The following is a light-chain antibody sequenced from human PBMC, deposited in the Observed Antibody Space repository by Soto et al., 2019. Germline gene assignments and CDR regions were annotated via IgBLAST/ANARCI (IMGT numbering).Light chain of an antibody. CDR3: QQYNNWPPIT. V-gene: IGKV3-15*01. CDR1: QSVSSN. J-gene: IGKJ5*01. CDR2: GAS. Sequence: EIVVTQSPGTLSLSPGEGATLSCRASQSVSSNLAWYQQKPGQAPRLLIYGASARATGIPARFSGSGSGTEFTLTISSLQSEDFAVYYCQQYNNWPPITFGQGTRLENK.